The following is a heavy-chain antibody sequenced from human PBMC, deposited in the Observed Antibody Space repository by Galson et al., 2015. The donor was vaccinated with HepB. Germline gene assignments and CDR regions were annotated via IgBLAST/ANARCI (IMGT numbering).Heavy chain of an antibody. CDR2: IYTGDFGT. CDR3: ARLPPAGAFDF. V-gene: IGHV5-51*01. CDR1: GYGFANYW. J-gene: IGHJ3*01. Sequence: QSGAEVKGPGESLKISCKASGYGFANYWIAWVRQTPERGLEWMGIIYTGDFGTRYSPSFQGQATMSADKSTYTAYLQWSSLKASDTAMYYCARLPPAGAFDFWGQGTMVTVSS.